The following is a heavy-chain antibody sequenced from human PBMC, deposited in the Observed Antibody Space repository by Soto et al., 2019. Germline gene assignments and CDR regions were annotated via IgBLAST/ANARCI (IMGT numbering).Heavy chain of an antibody. CDR3: TRGVEMATNLDY. D-gene: IGHD5-12*01. CDR2: IIPIFGTA. Sequence: SVKVSCKASGGTFSSYAISWVRQAPGRGLEWMGGIIPIFGTANYAQKFQGRVTITADESTSTAYMELSSLRSEDTAVYYCTRGVEMATNLDYWAQGTMVTVSS. J-gene: IGHJ4*02. CDR1: GGTFSSYA. V-gene: IGHV1-69*13.